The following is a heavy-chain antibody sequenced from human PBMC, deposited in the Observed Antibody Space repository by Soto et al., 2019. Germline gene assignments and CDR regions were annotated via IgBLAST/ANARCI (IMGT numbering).Heavy chain of an antibody. CDR2: INPNSGGT. CDR1: GYTFTGYY. J-gene: IGHJ3*02. V-gene: IGHV1-2*02. D-gene: IGHD3-22*01. CDR3: ARDSVYYDSSGYYYKGDAFDI. Sequence: QVQLVQSGAEVKKPGASVKVSCKASGYTFTGYYMHWVRQAPGQGLEWMGWINPNSGGTNYAQKFQGRVTMTRDTSISTAYMELSRLRSDDTAVYYCARDSVYYDSSGYYYKGDAFDIWGQGTMVTVSS.